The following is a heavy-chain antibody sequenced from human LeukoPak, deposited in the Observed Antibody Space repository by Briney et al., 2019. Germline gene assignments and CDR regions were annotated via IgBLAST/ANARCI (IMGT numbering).Heavy chain of an antibody. J-gene: IGHJ5*02. CDR2: IYYSGST. CDR1: GGSISSYY. CDR3: ARHGWAADRFDP. Sequence: SETLSLTCTVSGGSISSYYWSWIRQPPGKGLEWIGYIYYSGSTNYNPSLKSRVTISVDTSKNQFSLKLSPVTAADTAVYYCARHGWAADRFDPWGQGTLVTVSS. V-gene: IGHV4-59*08. D-gene: IGHD6-13*01.